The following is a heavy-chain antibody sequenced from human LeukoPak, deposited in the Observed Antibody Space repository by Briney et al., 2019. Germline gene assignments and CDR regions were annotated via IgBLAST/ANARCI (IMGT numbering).Heavy chain of an antibody. CDR2: IPSTSSYT. Sequence: PGGSLRLSCAASGFTFSSFWMSWIRQAPGKGLEWVSYIPSTSSYTSYADSVKGRFTISRDNAKNSLYLQMNSLRAEDTAVYYCARAANTAAGTPTLAIDYWGQGTLVTVSS. CDR1: GFTFSSFW. CDR3: ARAANTAAGTPTLAIDY. J-gene: IGHJ4*02. D-gene: IGHD6-13*01. V-gene: IGHV3-11*05.